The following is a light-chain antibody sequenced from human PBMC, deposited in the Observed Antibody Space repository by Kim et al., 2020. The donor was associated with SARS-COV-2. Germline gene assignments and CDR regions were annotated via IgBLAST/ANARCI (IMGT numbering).Light chain of an antibody. J-gene: IGKJ3*01. CDR2: TAS. Sequence: AIRITQSPSSLSASTGDRVTITCRASQGIRNYLAWYQQKPGKAPKLLIYTASTLQSGVPSRFSGSGSGTDFTLSISRLQSEDFATYYCQQYYSNPFTFGPGTKVDIK. CDR3: QQYYSNPFT. CDR1: QGIRNY. V-gene: IGKV1-8*01.